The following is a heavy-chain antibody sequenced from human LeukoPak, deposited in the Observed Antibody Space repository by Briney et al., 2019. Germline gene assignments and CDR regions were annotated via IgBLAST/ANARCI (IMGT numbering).Heavy chain of an antibody. V-gene: IGHV3-64D*06. J-gene: IGHJ6*02. CDR2: ISSNGGNT. CDR3: ARDMGSGWPTAPYYYYGMDV. Sequence: SGGSLRLSCSASGFTFTYYAMHWVRQAPGKGLEYVSGISSNGGNTYYADSVKGRFTISRDNSKNTLYLQMSSLRAEDTAVYYCARDMGSGWPTAPYYYYGMDVWGQGTTVTVSS. CDR1: GFTFTYYA. D-gene: IGHD6-19*01.